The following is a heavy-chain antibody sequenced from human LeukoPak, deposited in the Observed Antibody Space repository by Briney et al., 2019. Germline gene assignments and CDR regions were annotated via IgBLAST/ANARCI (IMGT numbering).Heavy chain of an antibody. CDR3: ARGMGYYDSSGYDY. V-gene: IGHV1-18*01. Sequence: EASVKVSCKASGYTFTSYGISWVRQAPGQGLEWMGWISAYNGNTNYAQKFQGRVTITRNTSISTAYMELSSLRSEDTAVYYCARGMGYYDSSGYDYWGQGTLVTVSS. J-gene: IGHJ4*02. CDR1: GYTFTSYG. D-gene: IGHD3-22*01. CDR2: ISAYNGNT.